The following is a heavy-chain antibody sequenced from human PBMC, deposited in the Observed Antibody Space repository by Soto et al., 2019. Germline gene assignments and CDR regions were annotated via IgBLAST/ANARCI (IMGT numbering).Heavy chain of an antibody. V-gene: IGHV2-5*01. CDR3: AHDNARLEWLLGGDNWFDP. CDR1: GFSLSTSGVG. D-gene: IGHD3-3*01. Sequence: QITLKESGPTLVKPTQTLTLTCTFSGFSLSTSGVGVGWIRQPPGKALEWLALIYWNDDKRYSPSLKSRLTITKDTSKNQVVLTMTNMDPVDTATYYCAHDNARLEWLLGGDNWFDPWGQGTLVTVSS. J-gene: IGHJ5*02. CDR2: IYWNDDK.